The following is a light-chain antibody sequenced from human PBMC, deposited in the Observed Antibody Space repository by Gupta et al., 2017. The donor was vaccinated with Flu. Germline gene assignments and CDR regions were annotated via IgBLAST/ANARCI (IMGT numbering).Light chain of an antibody. CDR1: QSVSSI. CDR2: GAS. V-gene: IGKV3-15*01. Sequence: IVMTQSPATLSVSPGERATLSCRASQSVSSILAWYQQKPGQAPRLLIYGASTRATGIPARFSGSGYGTEFTLTISSLQSEDFAVYYCQQYNNWPAGTFGQGTNVEIK. J-gene: IGKJ1*01. CDR3: QQYNNWPAGT.